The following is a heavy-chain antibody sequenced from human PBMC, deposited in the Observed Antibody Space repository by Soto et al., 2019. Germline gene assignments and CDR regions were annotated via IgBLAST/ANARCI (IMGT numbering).Heavy chain of an antibody. CDR3: ARGGPSSWALIRFDP. CDR2: IYPGDSDT. CDR1: GYSFTSYW. D-gene: IGHD6-13*01. V-gene: IGHV5-51*01. J-gene: IGHJ5*02. Sequence: PGESLKISCQGSGYSFTSYWIVWVRQMPGKGLEWMGIIYPGDSDTRYSPSFQGQVTISADKSISTAYLQWSSLKASDTAMYYCARGGPSSWALIRFDPWGQGTLVTVSS.